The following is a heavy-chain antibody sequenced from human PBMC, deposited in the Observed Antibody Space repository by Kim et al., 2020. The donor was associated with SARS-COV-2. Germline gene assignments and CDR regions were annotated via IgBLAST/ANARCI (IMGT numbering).Heavy chain of an antibody. D-gene: IGHD4-17*01. J-gene: IGHJ4*02. Sequence: SETLSLTCAVYGGSFSGYYWSWIRQPPGKGLEWIGEINHSGSTNYNPSLKSRVTISVDTSKNQFSLKLSSVTAADTAVYYCARGMTTKAPDYWGQGTLVTVSS. CDR3: ARGMTTKAPDY. CDR2: INHSGST. V-gene: IGHV4-34*01. CDR1: GGSFSGYY.